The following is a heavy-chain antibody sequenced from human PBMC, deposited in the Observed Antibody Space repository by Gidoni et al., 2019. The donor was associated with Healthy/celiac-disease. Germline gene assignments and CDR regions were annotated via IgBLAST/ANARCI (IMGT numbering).Heavy chain of an antibody. CDR3: ARDRYYGSGSYAPRFDP. CDR2: IWYDGSNK. Sequence: QVQLVESGGGVVQPGRSLRLSCAASGFTFSSYGMHWVRQAPGKGLGWVAVIWYDGSNKYYADSVKGRFTISRDNSKNTLYLQMNSLRAEDTAVYYCARDRYYGSGSYAPRFDPWGQGTLVTVSS. D-gene: IGHD3-10*01. J-gene: IGHJ5*02. CDR1: GFTFSSYG. V-gene: IGHV3-33*01.